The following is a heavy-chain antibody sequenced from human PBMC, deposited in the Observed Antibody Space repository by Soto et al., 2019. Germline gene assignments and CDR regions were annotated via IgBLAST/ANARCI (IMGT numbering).Heavy chain of an antibody. CDR3: ARDRDWNDAEDYYYYYGMDV. CDR2: IIPILGIA. Sequence: QVQLVQSGAEVKKPGSSVKVSCKASGGTFSSYTISWVRQAPGQGLEWMGRIIPILGIANYAQKFQGRVTITADKSTSTAYMELSSLRSEDTAVYYCARDRDWNDAEDYYYYYGMDVWGQGTTVTVSS. D-gene: IGHD1-1*01. V-gene: IGHV1-69*08. CDR1: GGTFSSYT. J-gene: IGHJ6*02.